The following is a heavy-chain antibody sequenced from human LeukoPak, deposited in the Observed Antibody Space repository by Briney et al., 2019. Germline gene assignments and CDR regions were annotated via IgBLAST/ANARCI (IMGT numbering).Heavy chain of an antibody. D-gene: IGHD6-13*01. CDR2: IYTSGST. J-gene: IGHJ6*03. V-gene: IGHV4-61*02. CDR3: ARYAAGTYYYYMDV. CDR1: GGSISSSSYY. Sequence: SETLSLTCTVSGGSISSSSYYWSWIRQPAGKGLEWIGRIYTSGSTNYNPSLKSRVTMSVDTSKNQFSLKLSSVTAADTAVYYCARYAAGTYYYYMDVWGKGTTVTISS.